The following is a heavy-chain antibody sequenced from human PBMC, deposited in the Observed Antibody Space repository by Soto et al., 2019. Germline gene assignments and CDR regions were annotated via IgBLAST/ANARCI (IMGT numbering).Heavy chain of an antibody. J-gene: IGHJ6*02. CDR3: AKPIVAPGYYGMDV. Sequence: PGGSLRLSCAASGFTFRSYYIHWVRRAPGKGLEWMGVISSDGIKKYYADSVKGRFTISRDSSKNKLYLQMNSLRAEDTAVYYCAKPIVAPGYYGMDVFGHGTTLTLSS. CDR2: ISSDGIKK. V-gene: IGHV3-30*18. D-gene: IGHD6-13*01. CDR1: GFTFRSYY.